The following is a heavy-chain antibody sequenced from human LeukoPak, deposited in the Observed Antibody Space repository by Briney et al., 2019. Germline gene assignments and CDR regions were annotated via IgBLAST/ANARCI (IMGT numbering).Heavy chain of an antibody. CDR1: GFTFSGSA. CDR3: TTSIRTSLIWFGELNAFDY. D-gene: IGHD3-10*01. Sequence: GGSLRLSCAASGFTFSGSAMHWVRQASGKGLEWVGRIRSKANSYATAYAASVKGRFTISREDSKNTAYLQMNSLKTEDTAVYYCTTSIRTSLIWFGELNAFDYWGQGTLVTVSS. J-gene: IGHJ4*02. V-gene: IGHV3-73*01. CDR2: IRSKANSYAT.